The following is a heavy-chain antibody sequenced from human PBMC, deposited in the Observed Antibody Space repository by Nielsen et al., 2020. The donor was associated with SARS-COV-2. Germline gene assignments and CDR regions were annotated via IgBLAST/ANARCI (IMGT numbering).Heavy chain of an antibody. CDR2: ISSSGYT. Sequence: GESLKISCAVSGFTFSSYDFNWVRQAPGKGLEWVSYISSSGYTNYVDSVKGRFTISRDNAKNSLYLQMNSLRAEDTAVYYCAREGRKLPLDYWGQGTLVTVSS. D-gene: IGHD5-24*01. V-gene: IGHV3-48*03. J-gene: IGHJ4*02. CDR1: GFTFSSYD. CDR3: AREGRKLPLDY.